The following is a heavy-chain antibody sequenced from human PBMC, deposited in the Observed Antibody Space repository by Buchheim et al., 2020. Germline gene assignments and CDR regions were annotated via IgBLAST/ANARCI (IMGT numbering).Heavy chain of an antibody. D-gene: IGHD6-25*01. CDR2: IWYDGSNK. CDR3: ARGPSIAAASNWYFDL. CDR1: GFTFSSYG. V-gene: IGHV3-33*01. J-gene: IGHJ2*01. Sequence: QVQLVESGGGVVQPGRSLRLSCAASGFTFSSYGMHWVRQAPGKGLEWVAVIWYDGSNKYYADSVKGRFTISRDNSKNTLYLQMNSLRAEVTAVYYCARGPSIAAASNWYFDLWGRGTL.